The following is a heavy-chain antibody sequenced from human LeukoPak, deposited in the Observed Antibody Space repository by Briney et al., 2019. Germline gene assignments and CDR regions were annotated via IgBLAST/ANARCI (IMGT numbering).Heavy chain of an antibody. D-gene: IGHD3-9*01. J-gene: IGHJ4*02. Sequence: PSETLSLTCTLSLASISISNFYWAWIRQPPGKGLQLIGSMYYIHSTYYNPSLKSRVSISVDTSKNQFSLKLSSVTAADTAVYCWARRAGVRYFDGSHFDYWGQGTLVTVSS. CDR2: MYYIHST. V-gene: IGHV4-39*07. CDR1: LASISISNFY. CDR3: ARRAGVRYFDGSHFDY.